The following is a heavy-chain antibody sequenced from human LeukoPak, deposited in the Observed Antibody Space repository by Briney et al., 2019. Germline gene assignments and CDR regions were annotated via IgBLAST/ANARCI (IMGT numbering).Heavy chain of an antibody. CDR3: ARGLAANDWFDP. D-gene: IGHD2-15*01. CDR2: ISASSGTR. CDR1: GDSISDYY. J-gene: IGHJ5*02. V-gene: IGHV3-11*01. Sequence: LSLTCVVSGDSISDYYWTWIRQPPGKGLEWLSYISASSGTRYYADSVKGRFTISRDNAKNSLYLQMNSLRAEDTAVYYCARGLAANDWFDPWGQGTLVTVSS.